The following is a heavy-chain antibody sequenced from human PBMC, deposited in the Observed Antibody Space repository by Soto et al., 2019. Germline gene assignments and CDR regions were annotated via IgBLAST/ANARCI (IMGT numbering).Heavy chain of an antibody. CDR1: GGSISSGGYY. CDR2: IYYSGST. J-gene: IGHJ6*02. CDR3: ARAPRLYXDILTGYSYYYYYGMDV. D-gene: IGHD3-9*01. V-gene: IGHV4-31*03. Sequence: KTSETLSLTCTVSGGSISSGGYYWSWIRQHPGKCLEWIGYIYYSGSTYYNPSLKSRVTISVDTSKNQFSLKLSSVTAADTAVYYCARAPRLYXDILTGYSYYYYYGMDVWGQGTTVTVSS.